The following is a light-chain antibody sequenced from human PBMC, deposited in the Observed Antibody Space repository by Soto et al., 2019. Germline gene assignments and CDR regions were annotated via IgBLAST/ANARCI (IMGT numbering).Light chain of an antibody. CDR1: SSDVGDYNF. Sequence: QSVLTQPASVSGSPGQSITISCTGTSSDVGDYNFVSWYQHHPGKAPKLMIYDVINRPSGVSNRFSGSKSSNTASLTISGLQAEDEADYYCTSYTSSSTYVFGTGTKVTVL. CDR2: DVI. J-gene: IGLJ1*01. V-gene: IGLV2-14*01. CDR3: TSYTSSSTYV.